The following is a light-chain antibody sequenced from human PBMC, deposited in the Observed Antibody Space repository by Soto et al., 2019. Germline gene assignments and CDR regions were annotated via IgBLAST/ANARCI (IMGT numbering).Light chain of an antibody. CDR3: HQRSNWPLT. Sequence: ELVLTQSPATLSLSPGASATLACRASQSVSRYLAWYQQKPGQALRLLIYDASKRATGIPARFSGSGSGTGFTLTISSLEPEDFAVYFCHQRSNWPLTFGGGTKMEIK. V-gene: IGKV3-11*01. CDR1: QSVSRY. CDR2: DAS. J-gene: IGKJ4*01.